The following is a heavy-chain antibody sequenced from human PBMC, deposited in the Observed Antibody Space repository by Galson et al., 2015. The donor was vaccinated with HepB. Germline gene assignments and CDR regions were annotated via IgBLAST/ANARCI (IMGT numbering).Heavy chain of an antibody. Sequence: SLRLSCAASGFSFSTYAMSWVRQASGKGLEWVSTISGSGDTTYYVDSVKGRFTISRDNSKNTLYLQMNSLRAEDTALYYCAKGYGSGSLDVFDIWGQGTMVTVSS. V-gene: IGHV3-23*01. CDR1: GFSFSTYA. CDR3: AKGYGSGSLDVFDI. J-gene: IGHJ3*02. D-gene: IGHD6-19*01. CDR2: ISGSGDTT.